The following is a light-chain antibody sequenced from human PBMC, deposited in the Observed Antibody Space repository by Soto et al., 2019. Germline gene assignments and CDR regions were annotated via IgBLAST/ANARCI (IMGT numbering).Light chain of an antibody. CDR1: SSDVGSYNL. V-gene: IGLV2-23*02. CDR3: CSYAGSSTLAV. CDR2: EVS. J-gene: IGLJ7*01. Sequence: QSALTQPASVSGSPGQSITISCTGTSSDVGSYNLVSWYQQHPTKAPKLMIYEVSKRPSGVSNRFSRSKSDNTASLTISGLQAEDEADYYCCSYAGSSTLAVFGGGTQLTVL.